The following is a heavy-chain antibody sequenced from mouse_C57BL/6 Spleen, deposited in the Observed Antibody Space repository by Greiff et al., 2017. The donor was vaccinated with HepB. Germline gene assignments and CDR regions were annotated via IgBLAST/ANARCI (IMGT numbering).Heavy chain of an antibody. D-gene: IGHD2-12*01. J-gene: IGHJ2*01. Sequence: EVHLVESGGGLVKPGGSLKLSCAASGFTFSSYAMSWVRQTPEKRLEWVATISDGGSYTYYPDNVKGRVTISRDNAKNNLYLQMSHLKSEDTSMYYCAREGEKDDLDYWGQGTTLTVSS. CDR3: AREGEKDDLDY. CDR1: GFTFSSYA. CDR2: ISDGGSYT. V-gene: IGHV5-4*01.